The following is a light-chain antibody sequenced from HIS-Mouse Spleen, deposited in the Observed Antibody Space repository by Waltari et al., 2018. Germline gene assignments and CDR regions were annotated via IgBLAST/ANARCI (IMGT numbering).Light chain of an antibody. CDR1: SRDVGSYNL. J-gene: IGLJ3*02. CDR2: EGS. Sequence: QSALTQPASVSGSPGQSITISCTGTSRDVGSYNLVSWYQQHPGKAPQLMSYEGSKRPSGVSERFSGSKSGNTAFLTISGLQAEDEADYYCCSYAGSSNWVFGGGTKLTVL. CDR3: CSYAGSSNWV. V-gene: IGLV2-23*01.